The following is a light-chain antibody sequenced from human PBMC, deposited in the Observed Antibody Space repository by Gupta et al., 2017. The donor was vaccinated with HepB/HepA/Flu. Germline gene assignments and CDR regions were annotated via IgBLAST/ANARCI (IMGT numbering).Light chain of an antibody. J-gene: IGKJ4*01. CDR3: QKYNKWPPLT. CDR1: QSVTKD. Sequence: EIVMTQSPVLLSVSPGERATVSCRASQSVTKDLAWYQQKDVQPPRPLIYGASVRAAGIPARFSGSGSGTEFTLTISSLQSEDFAVYYCQKYNKWPPLTFGGGTKVEIK. CDR2: GAS. V-gene: IGKV3-15*01.